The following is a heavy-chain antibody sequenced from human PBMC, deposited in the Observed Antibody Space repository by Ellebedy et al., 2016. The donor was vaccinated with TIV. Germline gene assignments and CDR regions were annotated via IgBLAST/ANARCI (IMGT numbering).Heavy chain of an antibody. J-gene: IGHJ6*02. Sequence: GGSLRLSCAASGFTFDDYGMSWVRQVPGKGLQWVSHINWNGGNTDYADSVKGRFTISRDNAKNSLYLQMNSLRAEDTALYYCAKDMRPPDYGMDVWGQGTTVTVSS. CDR3: AKDMRPPDYGMDV. CDR1: GFTFDDYG. CDR2: INWNGGNT. D-gene: IGHD2-2*01. V-gene: IGHV3-20*04.